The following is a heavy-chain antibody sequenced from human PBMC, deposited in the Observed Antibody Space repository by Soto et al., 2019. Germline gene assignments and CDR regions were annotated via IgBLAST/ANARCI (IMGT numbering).Heavy chain of an antibody. D-gene: IGHD3-22*01. CDR1: GYSFATYG. CDR2: ISAHNGDT. CDR3: ATEPIYYNDGSGYYPLGH. V-gene: IGHV1-18*04. Sequence: VASVKVSCKASGYSFATYGFSWVRQAPGQGLECVGWISAHNGDTHYSQKFQGRVTLTTDTSTNTGYMELRSLTSDDPAVYFCATEPIYYNDGSGYYPLGHWGQGTLVTVSS. J-gene: IGHJ4*02.